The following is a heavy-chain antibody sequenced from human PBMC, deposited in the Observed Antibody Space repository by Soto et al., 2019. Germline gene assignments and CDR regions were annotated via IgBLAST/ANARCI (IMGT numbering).Heavy chain of an antibody. J-gene: IGHJ4*02. CDR1: GFTFSNYA. Sequence: EVQLLESGGGLVQPGRSLRLSCAASGFTFSNYAMSWVRQAPGQGLDWVSSISGSGGTTYYADSVKGRFTISRDNSKNPLFLQVNSLRAEDSAVYYCAKFFVQTGSNSGWPWSFHSWGQGTPVTVSS. D-gene: IGHD6-25*01. CDR3: AKFFVQTGSNSGWPWSFHS. V-gene: IGHV3-23*01. CDR2: ISGSGGTT.